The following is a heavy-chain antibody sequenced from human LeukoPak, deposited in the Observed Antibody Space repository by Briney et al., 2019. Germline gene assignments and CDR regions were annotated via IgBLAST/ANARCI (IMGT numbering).Heavy chain of an antibody. CDR1: GYTFTSYD. Sequence: ASVKVSCKASGYTFTSYDINWVRQATGQELEWMGWMNPNSGNTGYAQKFQGRVTMTRNTSISTAYMELSSLRSEDTAVYYCARDMDGAYSSSWHDAFDIWGQGTMVTVSS. CDR3: ARDMDGAYSSSWHDAFDI. V-gene: IGHV1-8*01. D-gene: IGHD6-13*01. J-gene: IGHJ3*02. CDR2: MNPNSGNT.